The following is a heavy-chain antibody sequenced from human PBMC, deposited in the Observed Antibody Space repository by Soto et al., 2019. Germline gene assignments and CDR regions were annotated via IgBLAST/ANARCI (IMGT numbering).Heavy chain of an antibody. V-gene: IGHV3-48*02. CDR3: ARSVEGHFDY. J-gene: IGHJ4*02. D-gene: IGHD6-19*01. Sequence: EVQLVESGGDLVQRGGSLGLSCVASGFTFSVYSMNWVRQAPGKGLEWFSYITSDTKTIKYADSVKGRFTISRDNAKNSVYLQMNSLRDEDTAVYYCARSVEGHFDYWGQGTVVTVSS. CDR2: ITSDTKTI. CDR1: GFTFSVYS.